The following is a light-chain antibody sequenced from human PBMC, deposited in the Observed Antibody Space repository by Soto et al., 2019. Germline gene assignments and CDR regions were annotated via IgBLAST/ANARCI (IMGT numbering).Light chain of an antibody. CDR1: SSNIGADYD. CDR2: GDN. J-gene: IGLJ2*01. V-gene: IGLV1-40*01. CDR3: AVWDDSLNGPV. Sequence: QSVLTQPPSVSGAPGQRVAISCTGSSSNIGADYDVHWYQQLPGTAPKRLIYGDNNRPSGVPGRVSGSKSGTSASLAISGLQSDDEADYYCAVWDDSLNGPVFGGGTKLTVL.